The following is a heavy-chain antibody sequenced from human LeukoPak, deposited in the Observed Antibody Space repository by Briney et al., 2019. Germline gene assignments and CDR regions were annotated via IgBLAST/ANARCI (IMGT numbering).Heavy chain of an antibody. Sequence: GGSLRLSCAASGFTFSSYEMNWVRQAPGKGLEWVSYISSSGSTIYYADSVKGRFTISRDNAKNSLYLQMNSLRAEDTAVYYCASTGLMITFGKVIVPFDYWGQGTRVTVSS. V-gene: IGHV3-48*03. J-gene: IGHJ4*02. D-gene: IGHD3-16*02. CDR1: GFTFSSYE. CDR3: ASTGLMITFGKVIVPFDY. CDR2: ISSSGSTI.